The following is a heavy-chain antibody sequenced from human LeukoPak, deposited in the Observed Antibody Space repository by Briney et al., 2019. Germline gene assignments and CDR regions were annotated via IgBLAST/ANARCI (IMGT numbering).Heavy chain of an antibody. V-gene: IGHV1-18*04. CDR3: ARANFIVGATFDY. D-gene: IGHD1-26*01. J-gene: IGHJ4*02. CDR2: ISSYNGNT. Sequence: GASVKLSCNASAYTFTSYGISWVRHAPGQGLGWMGWISSYNGNTSYAQKLHVRGPLTTATSTSTAYMELRSLRSDDTAVYYSARANFIVGATFDYWGQGTLVTVSS. CDR1: AYTFTSYG.